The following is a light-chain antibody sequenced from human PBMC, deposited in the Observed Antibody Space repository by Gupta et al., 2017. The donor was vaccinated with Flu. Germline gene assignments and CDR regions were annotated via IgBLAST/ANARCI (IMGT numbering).Light chain of an antibody. V-gene: IGLV8-61*01. CDR3: GLFMHYGGSWV. Sequence: QTVVTQEPSFSVSPGGTVTLTCGLNSGSVSTTNSPTWFQQTPGQPPRTLIYNTHTRSSGVPDRFSGSILGNKAALTITGAQTDDESDYYCGLFMHYGGSWVFGGGTKLTVL. CDR2: NTH. CDR1: SGSVSTTNS. J-gene: IGLJ3*02.